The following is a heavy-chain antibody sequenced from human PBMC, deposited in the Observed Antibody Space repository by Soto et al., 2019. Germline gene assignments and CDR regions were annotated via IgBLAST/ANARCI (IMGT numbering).Heavy chain of an antibody. Sequence: QVQLVQSGAEVKKPGASVKVSCKASGYTLTSYGISWVRQAPGQGLEWMGWISAYNGNTNYAQKLQGRVTMTTDTSTSTAYMELRSLRSDDTAVYYCARDEVSSSCYSSGYFDYWGQGTLVTVSS. CDR3: ARDEVSSSCYSSGYFDY. J-gene: IGHJ4*02. D-gene: IGHD2-15*01. V-gene: IGHV1-18*01. CDR2: ISAYNGNT. CDR1: GYTLTSYG.